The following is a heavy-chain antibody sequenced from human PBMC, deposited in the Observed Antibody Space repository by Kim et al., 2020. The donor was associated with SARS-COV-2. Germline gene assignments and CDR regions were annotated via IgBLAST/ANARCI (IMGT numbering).Heavy chain of an antibody. CDR3: AKDPTTYGSGTYFDY. Sequence: DSVKGRFTTSRDNAKNSLYLQMNSLRADDTALYYCAKDPTTYGSGTYFDYWGQGTLVTVSS. V-gene: IGHV3-9*01. J-gene: IGHJ4*02. D-gene: IGHD3-10*01.